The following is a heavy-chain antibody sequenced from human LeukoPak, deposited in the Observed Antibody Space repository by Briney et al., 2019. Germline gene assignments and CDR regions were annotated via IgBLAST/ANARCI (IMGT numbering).Heavy chain of an antibody. Sequence: SLRLSCAASGFSFSSNSMHWVRQAPGKGLEWVAGMSRDGVNGYYSESVKGRFTVSSDNSRNTVYLQISGLSAEDTALYYCVRETLGAGDYWGQGTFVAVSS. CDR2: MSRDGVNG. CDR1: GFSFSSNS. D-gene: IGHD1-26*01. V-gene: IGHV3-30*03. CDR3: VRETLGAGDY. J-gene: IGHJ4*02.